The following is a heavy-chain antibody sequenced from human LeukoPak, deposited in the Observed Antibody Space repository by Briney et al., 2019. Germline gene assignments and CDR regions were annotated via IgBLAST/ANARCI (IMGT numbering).Heavy chain of an antibody. CDR2: NYYSGST. Sequence: KPSETLSLTCTVSGGSISSSSYYWGWIRQPPGKGLEWIGSNYYSGSTYYNPSLKSRVTISVDTSKNQFSLKLSSVTAADTAVYYCASIRNLGYCSGGSCYLDYWGQGTLVTVSS. J-gene: IGHJ4*02. CDR3: ASIRNLGYCSGGSCYLDY. CDR1: GGSISSSSYY. V-gene: IGHV4-39*07. D-gene: IGHD2-15*01.